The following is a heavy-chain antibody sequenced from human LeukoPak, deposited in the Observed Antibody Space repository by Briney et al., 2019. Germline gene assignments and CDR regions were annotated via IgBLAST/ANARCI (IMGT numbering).Heavy chain of an antibody. CDR1: GGSISSGDYY. Sequence: PSETLSLTCTVPGGSISSGDYYWSWIRQPPGKGLEWIGYIYYSGSTYYNPSLKSRVTISVDTSKNQFSLKLSSVTAADTAVYYCARERFTYCSSTSCQGDNWFDPGAREPWSPSPQ. J-gene: IGHJ5*02. V-gene: IGHV4-30-4*01. CDR3: ARERFTYCSSTSCQGDNWFDP. CDR2: IYYSGST. D-gene: IGHD2-2*01.